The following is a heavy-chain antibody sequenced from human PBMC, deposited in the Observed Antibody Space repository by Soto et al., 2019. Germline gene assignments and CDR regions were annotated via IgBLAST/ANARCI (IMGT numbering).Heavy chain of an antibody. Sequence: GASVKVSCKASGYTFTGYYMHWVRQAPGQGLEWMGWINPNSGGTNYAQKFQGWVTMTRDTSISTAYMELSRLRSDDTAVYYCARKGLWGSYRLGAFDIWGQGTMVTVSS. V-gene: IGHV1-2*04. CDR3: ARKGLWGSYRLGAFDI. D-gene: IGHD3-16*02. CDR1: GYTFTGYY. CDR2: INPNSGGT. J-gene: IGHJ3*02.